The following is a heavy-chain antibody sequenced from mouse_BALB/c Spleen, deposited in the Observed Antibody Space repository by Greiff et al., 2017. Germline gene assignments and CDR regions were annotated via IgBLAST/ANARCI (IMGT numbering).Heavy chain of an antibody. CDR3: ARGAFDY. V-gene: IGHV3-2*02. CDR2: ISYSGST. J-gene: IGHJ2*01. Sequence: EVQLKESGPGLVKPSQSLSLTCTVTGYSITSDYAWNWIRQFPGNKLEWMGYISYSGSTSYNPSLKSRISITRDTSKNQFFLQLNSVTTEDTATYYCARGAFDYWGQGTTLTVSS. CDR1: GYSITSDYA.